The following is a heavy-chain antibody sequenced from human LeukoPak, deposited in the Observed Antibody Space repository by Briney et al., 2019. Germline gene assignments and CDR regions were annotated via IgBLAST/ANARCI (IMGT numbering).Heavy chain of an antibody. J-gene: IGHJ4*02. Sequence: GGTLRLSCAASGFTFSSYGMSWVRQAPGKGLEWVANIKQDGSEKYYVDSVKGRFTISRDNAKNSLYLQMNSLRAEDTAVYYCARDVPTYGSGSPNDYWGQGTLVTVSS. CDR2: IKQDGSEK. D-gene: IGHD3-10*01. CDR3: ARDVPTYGSGSPNDY. CDR1: GFTFSSYG. V-gene: IGHV3-7*01.